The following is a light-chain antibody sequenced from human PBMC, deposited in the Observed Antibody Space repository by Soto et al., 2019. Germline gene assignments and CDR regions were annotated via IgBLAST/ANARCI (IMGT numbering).Light chain of an antibody. CDR3: SSYAGNNNCV. Sequence: QSVLTQPPSASGSPGQSVTISCTGTSSDVGGYNYVSWYQQHPGKAPKLTLYEISERPSGVPDRFSGSKSGNTASLTVSGLQAEDEADYYCSSYAGNNNCVFGTGTKVTV. V-gene: IGLV2-8*01. CDR1: SSDVGGYNY. CDR2: EIS. J-gene: IGLJ1*01.